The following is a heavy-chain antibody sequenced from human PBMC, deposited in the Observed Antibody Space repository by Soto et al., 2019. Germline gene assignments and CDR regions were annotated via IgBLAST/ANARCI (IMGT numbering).Heavy chain of an antibody. J-gene: IGHJ5*02. V-gene: IGHV4-34*01. Sequence: PSETLSLTCAVYGGSFSGYYWSWIRQPPGKGLEWIGNIYYSGSTNYNPSLKSRVTISVDTSKNQFSLKLSSVTAADTAVYYCARHLLVVPFILNWFDPWGQGTPVTVSS. CDR3: ARHLLVVPFILNWFDP. CDR2: IYYSGST. CDR1: GGSFSGYY. D-gene: IGHD3-22*01.